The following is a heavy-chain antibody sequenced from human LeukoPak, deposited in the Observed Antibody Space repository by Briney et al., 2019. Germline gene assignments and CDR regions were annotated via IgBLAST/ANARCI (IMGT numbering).Heavy chain of an antibody. Sequence: PSETLSLTCTVSGGSISSSRYYWGWIRQPPGKGLEWIGSIYYSGSTYYNPSLKSRVTISVDTSKNQFSLKLSSVTAADTAVYYCARHVTFGLGCDPWGQGTLVTVSS. J-gene: IGHJ5*02. CDR3: ARHVTFGLGCDP. V-gene: IGHV4-39*01. D-gene: IGHD3-16*01. CDR2: IYYSGST. CDR1: GGSISSSRYY.